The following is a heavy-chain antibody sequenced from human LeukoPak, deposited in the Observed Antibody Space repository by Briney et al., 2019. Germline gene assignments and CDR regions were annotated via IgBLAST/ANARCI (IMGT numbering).Heavy chain of an antibody. J-gene: IGHJ4*02. CDR2: ISASGGST. CDR1: GCIFSNYA. V-gene: IGHV3-23*01. Sequence: GGSLRLSCAASGCIFSNYAMIWVRQAPGKGLEWVSGISASGGSTYYADSVKGRFTISRDNSKNTLFLQMNSLRAEDTAVYYCAKGSDTDSYEATDWGQGTLVTVSS. CDR3: AKGSDTDSYEATD. D-gene: IGHD5-12*01.